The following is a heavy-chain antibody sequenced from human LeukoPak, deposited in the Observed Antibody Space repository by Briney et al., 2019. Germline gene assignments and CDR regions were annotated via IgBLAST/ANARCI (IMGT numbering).Heavy chain of an antibody. Sequence: GRSPRLSCAASGFTFSSYGMHWVRQAPGKGLEWVAVIWYDGSNKYYADSVKGRFTISRDNSKNTLYLQMNSLRAEDTAVYYCARDTGSSDAFDIWGQGTMVTVSS. CDR3: ARDTGSSDAFDI. CDR1: GFTFSSYG. J-gene: IGHJ3*02. D-gene: IGHD1-26*01. CDR2: IWYDGSNK. V-gene: IGHV3-33*01.